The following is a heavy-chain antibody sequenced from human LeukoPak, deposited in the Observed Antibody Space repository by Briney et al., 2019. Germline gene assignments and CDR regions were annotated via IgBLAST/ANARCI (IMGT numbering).Heavy chain of an antibody. V-gene: IGHV3-30*18. Sequence: PGRSLRLSCAASGFTFSSYGMHWVRQAPGKGLEWVAVISYDGSNKYYADSVKGRFTISRDNSKNTLYLQMNSLRAEDTAVYYCAKDNYAMVRGVHNQPDYRGQGTLVTVSS. CDR2: ISYDGSNK. CDR3: AKDNYAMVRGVHNQPDY. J-gene: IGHJ4*02. CDR1: GFTFSSYG. D-gene: IGHD3-10*01.